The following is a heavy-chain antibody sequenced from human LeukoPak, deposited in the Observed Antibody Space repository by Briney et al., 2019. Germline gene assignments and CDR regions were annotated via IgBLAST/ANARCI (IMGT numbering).Heavy chain of an antibody. CDR2: ISAYNGNT. D-gene: IGHD6-19*01. CDR1: GYTFTSYG. CDR3: ARDPRIAVAGWFDP. Sequence: ASVKVSCKASGYTFTSYGISWVRQAPGQGLEWMGWISAYNGNTNYAQKLQGRVTMTTDTSTSTAYMELRSLRSDDTAVYYCARDPRIAVAGWFDPWGQGTLVTVSS. V-gene: IGHV1-18*01. J-gene: IGHJ5*02.